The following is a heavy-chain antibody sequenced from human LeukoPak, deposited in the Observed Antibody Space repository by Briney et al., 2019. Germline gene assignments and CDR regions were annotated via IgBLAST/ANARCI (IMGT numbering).Heavy chain of an antibody. Sequence: GGSLRLSCAASGFTFYTYGMLWVRQAPGKGLEYVSGIGPDGGTTYYAKSVKGRFTISRDNSKSIVYLQMGSLTADDMAVYYCARGAQLTDYWGQGTLVTVSS. J-gene: IGHJ4*02. CDR3: ARGAQLTDY. D-gene: IGHD6-13*01. CDR1: GFTFYTYG. V-gene: IGHV3-64*01. CDR2: IGPDGGTT.